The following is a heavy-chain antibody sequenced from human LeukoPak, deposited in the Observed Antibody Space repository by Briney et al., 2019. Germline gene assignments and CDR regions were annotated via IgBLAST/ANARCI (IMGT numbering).Heavy chain of an antibody. CDR2: IYTGGST. CDR1: DGSISSYY. Sequence: SDTLSPTSTAADGSISSYYWSWIQQPAGKGLEWIGRIYTGGSTNYNPSLKSQVTMSADTSKSHSSLKLSSVTAADTAVYYCARGGFLDYYDSSAHFDFEGRGNRVTVSA. V-gene: IGHV4-4*07. D-gene: IGHD3-22*01. J-gene: IGHJ4*02. CDR3: ARGGFLDYYDSSAHFDF.